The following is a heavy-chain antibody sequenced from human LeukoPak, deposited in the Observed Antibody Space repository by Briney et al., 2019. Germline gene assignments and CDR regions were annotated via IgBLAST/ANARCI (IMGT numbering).Heavy chain of an antibody. V-gene: IGHV3-48*02. Sequence: GGSLRLSCAASGFSFNTYSMNWVRQAPGKGLELVSHISSSSSTIYYADSVKGRFTISRDNAKTSLYLQMNSLRDEDTAVYYCARVEQQPRAVCGMDVWSQGTTVTVSS. CDR1: GFSFNTYS. CDR2: ISSSSSTI. CDR3: ARVEQQPRAVCGMDV. J-gene: IGHJ6*02. D-gene: IGHD6-13*01.